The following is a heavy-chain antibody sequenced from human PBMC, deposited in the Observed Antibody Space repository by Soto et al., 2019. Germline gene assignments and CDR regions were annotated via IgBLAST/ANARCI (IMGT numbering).Heavy chain of an antibody. CDR3: AGGRGYSYGLDP. V-gene: IGHV4-30-4*01. D-gene: IGHD5-18*01. CDR2: ISYSGTT. Sequence: SETLSLTCTVSGDSISSSNNYWSWIRQPPGEGLEWIGFISYSGTTSYSPSLKSRLAISLDTSKNQFSLSLSSVTAADTAVYYCAGGRGYSYGLDPWGQGTLVTVSS. J-gene: IGHJ5*02. CDR1: GDSISSSNNY.